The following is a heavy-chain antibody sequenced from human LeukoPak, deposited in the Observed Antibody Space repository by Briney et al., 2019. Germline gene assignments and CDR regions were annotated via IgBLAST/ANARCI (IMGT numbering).Heavy chain of an antibody. Sequence: SVKVSCKASGGTFSSYAISWVRQAPGQGLEWMGRIIPILGIANYAQKFQGRVTFTADKSTSTAYMELSSLRSEDTAVYYCARKGEDSSGYYGDWGQGTLVTVSS. D-gene: IGHD3-22*01. CDR2: IIPILGIA. J-gene: IGHJ4*02. V-gene: IGHV1-69*04. CDR3: ARKGEDSSGYYGD. CDR1: GGTFSSYA.